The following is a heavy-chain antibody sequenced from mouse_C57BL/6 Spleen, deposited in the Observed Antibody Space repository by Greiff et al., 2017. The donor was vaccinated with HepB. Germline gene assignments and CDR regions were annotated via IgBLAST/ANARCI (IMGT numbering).Heavy chain of an antibody. D-gene: IGHD3-2*02. J-gene: IGHJ3*01. V-gene: IGHV1-82*01. Sequence: VNVVESGPELVKPGASVKISCKASGYAFSSSWMNWVKQRPGKGLEWIGRIYPGDGDTNYNGKFKGKATLTADKSSSTAYMQLSSLTSEDSAVYFCARKAQATPFAYWGQGTLVTVSA. CDR3: ARKAQATPFAY. CDR1: GYAFSSSW. CDR2: IYPGDGDT.